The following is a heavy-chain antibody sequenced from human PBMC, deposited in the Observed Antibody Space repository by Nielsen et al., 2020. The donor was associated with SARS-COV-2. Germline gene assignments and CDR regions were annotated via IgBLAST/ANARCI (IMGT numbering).Heavy chain of an antibody. CDR3: ARVSGSSSLLHYYYYYMDV. D-gene: IGHD6-6*01. Sequence: GESLKISCAASGFTISSYWRSWVRQAPGKGLEWVGRTRNKANSYTTEYAAAVKSRFTISRDDSKNSLYLQMNSLETEDTAVYYCARVSGSSSLLHYYYYYMDVWGKGTTVTVSS. CDR2: TRNKANSYTT. V-gene: IGHV3-72*01. J-gene: IGHJ6*03. CDR1: GFTISSYW.